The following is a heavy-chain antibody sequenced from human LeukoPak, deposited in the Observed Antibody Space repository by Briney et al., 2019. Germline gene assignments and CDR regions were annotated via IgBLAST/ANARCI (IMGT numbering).Heavy chain of an antibody. CDR1: GFTLSAYW. J-gene: IGHJ4*02. D-gene: IGHD5-12*01. Sequence: GGCLRLSCAASGFTLSAYWMHWVRQAPGKGLMWVSRIEGDGNRITYADSVKGRFTISRDNAKNTLYLQMNSLRAEDTAVYYCTRDWRNLGYDYWGQGTLVTVSS. CDR2: IEGDGNRI. CDR3: TRDWRNLGYDY. V-gene: IGHV3-74*01.